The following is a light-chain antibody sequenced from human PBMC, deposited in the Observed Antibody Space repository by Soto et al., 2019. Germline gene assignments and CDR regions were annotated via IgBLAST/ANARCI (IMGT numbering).Light chain of an antibody. Sequence: EIVLTQSPGTLSLSPGERATLSCRASQSVSSNFLAWYQQKPGQAPRLLIYGASTRATGIPDRFSGSGSGTDFTLTINKLEPEDFAVYYCQQYGNSVTFGGGTKVDVK. CDR3: QQYGNSVT. CDR1: QSVSSNF. V-gene: IGKV3-20*01. J-gene: IGKJ4*01. CDR2: GAS.